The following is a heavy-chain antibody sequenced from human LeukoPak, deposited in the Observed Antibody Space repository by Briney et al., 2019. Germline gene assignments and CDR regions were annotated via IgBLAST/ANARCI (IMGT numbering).Heavy chain of an antibody. J-gene: IGHJ4*02. CDR1: GFSFTSYA. CDR2: IYDGGNT. D-gene: IGHD3-3*01. Sequence: PGGSLRLSCAASGFSFTSYAMSWVRQAPGKGLDWVSIIYDGGNTYYADSVKGRFTISRDNSKNTLYLQMNSLRAEDTAVYYCARGYEYYDFWSGYSNTFGYWGQGTLVTVSS. V-gene: IGHV3-66*02. CDR3: ARGYEYYDFWSGYSNTFGY.